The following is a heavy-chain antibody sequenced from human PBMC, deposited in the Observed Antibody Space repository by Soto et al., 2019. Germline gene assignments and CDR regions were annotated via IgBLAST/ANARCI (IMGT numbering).Heavy chain of an antibody. J-gene: IGHJ4*01. V-gene: IGHV4-31*03. CDR3: DMTPTTAYDL. Sequence: SETLSLTCTVSGGSISSGGYYWSWIRQHPGKGLEWIGYIYYSGSTYYNPSLKSRVTISVDTSKNQFSLKLRSVTAADTAVYYSDMTPTTAYDLWGQGTLVTVSA. CDR1: GGSISSGGYY. D-gene: IGHD4-17*01. CDR2: IYYSGST.